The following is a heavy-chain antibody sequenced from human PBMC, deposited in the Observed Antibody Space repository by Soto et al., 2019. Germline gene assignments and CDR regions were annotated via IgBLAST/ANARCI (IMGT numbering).Heavy chain of an antibody. V-gene: IGHV1-3*01. CDR2: INAGNGNT. D-gene: IGHD3-10*01. J-gene: IGHJ5*02. CDR3: ARAGITMVRDNWFDP. Sequence: QVQLVQSGAEVKKPGASVKVSCKASGYTFTSYAMHWVRQAPGQRLEWMGWINAGNGNTKYSQKFQGRVTITRDTSASPAYMELSSLRSEDTAVYYCARAGITMVRDNWFDPWGQGTLVTVSS. CDR1: GYTFTSYA.